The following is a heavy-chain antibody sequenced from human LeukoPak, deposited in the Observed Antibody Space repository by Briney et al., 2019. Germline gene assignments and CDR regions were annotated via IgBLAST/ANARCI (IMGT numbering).Heavy chain of an antibody. V-gene: IGHV3-30*18. CDR3: AKGSTFLNYFDF. CDR2: ISYDGSDK. J-gene: IGHJ4*02. D-gene: IGHD3-16*01. Sequence: HAGGSLRLSWAPSGFTFSIYGMHWARHAPGKGREWVAIISYDGSDKYYVDSVKGRFTISRDNSKHTLYLQVNSLRTEDTAVYYCAKGSTFLNYFDFWGQGTLVTVSS. CDR1: GFTFSIYG.